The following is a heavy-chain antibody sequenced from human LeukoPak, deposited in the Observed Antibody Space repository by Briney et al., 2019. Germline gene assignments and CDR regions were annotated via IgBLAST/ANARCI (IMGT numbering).Heavy chain of an antibody. Sequence: PGGSLRLSCAASGFTFSSYAMHWVRQAPGKGLEYVSAISSNGGSTYYANSVKGRFTISRDNSKNTLYLQMGSLRAEDMAVYYCARGAWDSSGYGAFDIWGQGTMVTVSS. J-gene: IGHJ3*02. CDR3: ARGAWDSSGYGAFDI. CDR2: ISSNGGST. CDR1: GFTFSSYA. V-gene: IGHV3-64*01. D-gene: IGHD3-22*01.